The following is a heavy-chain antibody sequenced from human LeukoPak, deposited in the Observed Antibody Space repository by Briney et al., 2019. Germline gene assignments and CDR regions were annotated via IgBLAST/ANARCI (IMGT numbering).Heavy chain of an antibody. CDR2: ISYDGSNK. CDR3: AKQSRYYDSSGPGAFDI. CDR1: GFTFSSYE. D-gene: IGHD3-22*01. J-gene: IGHJ3*02. Sequence: QPGGSLRLSCAASGFTFSSYEMNWVRQAPGKGLEWVAVISYDGSNKYYADSVKGRFTISRDNSKNTLYLQMNSLRAEDTAVYYCAKQSRYYDSSGPGAFDIWGQGTMVTVSS. V-gene: IGHV3-30*18.